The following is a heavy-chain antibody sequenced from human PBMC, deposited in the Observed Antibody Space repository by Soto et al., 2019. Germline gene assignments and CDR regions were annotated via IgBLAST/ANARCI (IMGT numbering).Heavy chain of an antibody. J-gene: IGHJ6*03. D-gene: IGHD3-10*01. V-gene: IGHV4-34*01. CDR3: ARAPILLLWFGELSFLSPHRSSYMDV. CDR1: GRSFSGYY. CDR2: INHSGST. Sequence: SETLSLTCAVYGRSFSGYYWSWIRQPPGKGLEWIGEINHSGSTNYNPSLKSRVTISVDTSKNQFSLRLSSVTAADTAVYYCARAPILLLWFGELSFLSPHRSSYMDVWGKGTTVT.